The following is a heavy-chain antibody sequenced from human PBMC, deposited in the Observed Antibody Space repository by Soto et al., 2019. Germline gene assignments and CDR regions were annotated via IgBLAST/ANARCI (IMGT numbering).Heavy chain of an antibody. D-gene: IGHD2-15*01. CDR3: ARGGGCSGGSCNFDY. CDR2: ITSSGSYT. J-gene: IGHJ4*02. CDR1: GLTFSDYY. Sequence: GGSLRLSCAASGLTFSDYYMSWIRQAPGKGLEWVSYITSSGSYTKYADSVKGRFTISRDNAKNSLYLQMNSLRAEDTAVYYSARGGGCSGGSCNFDYWGQGPLVTVPS. V-gene: IGHV3-11*06.